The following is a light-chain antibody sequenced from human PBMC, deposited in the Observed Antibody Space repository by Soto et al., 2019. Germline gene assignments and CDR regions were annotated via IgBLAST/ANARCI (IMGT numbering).Light chain of an antibody. V-gene: IGKV3-20*01. CDR1: QSVRSNY. CDR2: DAS. CDR3: QQYGRSPPT. Sequence: EIVLTQSPDTLSLSPGERATLSCRASQSVRSNYLAWYQQKPGQAPRFLIYDASSRATGIPDRFSGSGSGTDFTLTISRLEPEDFAVYYCQQYGRSPPTFGGG. J-gene: IGKJ4*01.